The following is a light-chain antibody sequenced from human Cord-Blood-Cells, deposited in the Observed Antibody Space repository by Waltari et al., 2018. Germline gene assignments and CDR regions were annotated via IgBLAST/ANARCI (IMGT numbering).Light chain of an antibody. CDR1: SSNIGSNY. CDR2: RNN. Sequence: QSVLTQPPSASGTPGQRVTISCSGSSSNIGSNYVYWYQQLPGTAPKLLIYRNNQRPSAVPDRFSGSKSGTSASLAISGLRSEDEADYYCAAWDDSLSGYVVGTGTKVTVL. J-gene: IGLJ1*01. CDR3: AAWDDSLSGYV. V-gene: IGLV1-47*01.